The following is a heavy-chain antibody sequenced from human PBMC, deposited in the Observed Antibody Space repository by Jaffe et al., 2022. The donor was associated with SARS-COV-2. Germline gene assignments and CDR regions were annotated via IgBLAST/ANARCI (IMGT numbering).Heavy chain of an antibody. CDR2: SDYTGST. D-gene: IGHD3-9*01. CDR3: ARPRMGFFDWST. Sequence: QPQLQESGPGLVKPSETLSLTCTVSGGSISNSAYYWGWIRQPPGKGLEWIGSSDYTGSTYYNPSLKSRVTISVDTSKNQFSLNLRSVTAADTAVYYCARPRMGFFDWSTWGQGTLVTVSS. J-gene: IGHJ5*02. CDR1: GGSISNSAYY. V-gene: IGHV4-39*01.